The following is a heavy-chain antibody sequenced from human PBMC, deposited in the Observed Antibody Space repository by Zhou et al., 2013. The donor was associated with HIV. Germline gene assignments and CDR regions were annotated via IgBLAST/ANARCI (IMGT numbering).Heavy chain of an antibody. V-gene: IGHV4-39*07. CDR1: GGSISSSSFY. J-gene: IGHJ4*01. CDR3: ARANFGYVYFFDY. Sequence: QVQLQESGPGLVKPSETLSLTCTVSGGSISSSSFYWGWIRQSPGKGLEWIGSISYSGSTYSKPSLKSRVTISVDTSKNQFSLKVSSVTAADTAVYYCARANFGYVYFFDYWGQGILVTVSS. CDR2: ISYSGST. D-gene: IGHD3-10*02.